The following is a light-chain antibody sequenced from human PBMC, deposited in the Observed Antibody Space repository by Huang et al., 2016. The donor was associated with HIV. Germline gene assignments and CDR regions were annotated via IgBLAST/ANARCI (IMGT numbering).Light chain of an antibody. Sequence: AIQMTQSPSSLSASVGDRVTITCRASQAIRNDLGWYQQRPGTAPKLLIYAASELHIGVPLRFSGSGSGTDFTLTISSLQPEDFGTYYCLQDYSYPRTFGQGTKVKV. V-gene: IGKV1-6*01. J-gene: IGKJ1*01. CDR3: LQDYSYPRT. CDR2: AAS. CDR1: QAIRND.